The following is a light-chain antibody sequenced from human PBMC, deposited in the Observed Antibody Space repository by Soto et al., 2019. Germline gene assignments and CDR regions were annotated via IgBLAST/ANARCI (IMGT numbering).Light chain of an antibody. CDR1: ETVSSN. Sequence: EIVMRQSPVSLSVSPGDRATLSSRASETVSSNVAWYQQNPGQAPRLLIYGASTRATGIRARFSGSGSGTEFTLIISSLQSEDFAVYYCHQYNNWPPWTIGQGTKVDIK. V-gene: IGKV3-15*01. CDR3: HQYNNWPPWT. CDR2: GAS. J-gene: IGKJ1*01.